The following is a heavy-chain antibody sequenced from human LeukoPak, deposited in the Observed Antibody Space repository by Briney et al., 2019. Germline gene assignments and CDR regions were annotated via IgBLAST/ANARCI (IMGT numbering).Heavy chain of an antibody. D-gene: IGHD6-13*01. Sequence: GGSLRLSCTASGFTFGDYAMSWVRQAPGKGLEWVGFIRSKAYGGTIEYAASVKGRFTISRDDSKSIAYLQMNSLKTEDTAVYYCTRAGKGSSSWYPPYYFDYWGRGTLVTVSS. V-gene: IGHV3-49*04. J-gene: IGHJ4*02. CDR3: TRAGKGSSSWYPPYYFDY. CDR2: IRSKAYGGTI. CDR1: GFTFGDYA.